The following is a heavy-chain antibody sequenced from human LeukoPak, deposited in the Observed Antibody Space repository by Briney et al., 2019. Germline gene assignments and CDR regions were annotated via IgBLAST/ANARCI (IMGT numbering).Heavy chain of an antibody. CDR3: ARSYYYGSGILMYYFDY. D-gene: IGHD3-10*01. CDR2: IYPGDSDT. CDR1: GYSFTSYW. V-gene: IGHV5-51*01. J-gene: IGHJ4*02. Sequence: GESLKISCKGSGYSFTSYWIGWVRQMPGKGLEWMGTIYPGDSDTRYSPSFQGQVTISADKSISTAYLQWSSLKASDTAMYYCARSYYYGSGILMYYFDYWGQGTLVTVSS.